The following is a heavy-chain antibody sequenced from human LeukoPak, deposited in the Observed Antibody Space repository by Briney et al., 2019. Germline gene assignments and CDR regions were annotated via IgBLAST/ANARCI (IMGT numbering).Heavy chain of an antibody. CDR3: ARVAKIQLWLMDY. J-gene: IGHJ4*02. D-gene: IGHD5-18*01. V-gene: IGHV1-2*02. Sequence: ASVKVSCTASGYTFTGYYMHWVRQAPGQGLEWMGWINPNSGGTNYAQKFQGRVTMTRDTSISTAYMELSRLRSDDTAVYYCARVAKIQLWLMDYWGQGTLVTVSS. CDR1: GYTFTGYY. CDR2: INPNSGGT.